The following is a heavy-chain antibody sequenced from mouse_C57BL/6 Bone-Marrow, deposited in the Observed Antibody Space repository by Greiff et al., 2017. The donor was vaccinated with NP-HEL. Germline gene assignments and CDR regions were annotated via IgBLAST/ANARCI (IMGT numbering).Heavy chain of an antibody. CDR3: ARRGIYYDYPFDY. CDR1: GFTFSSYG. J-gene: IGHJ2*01. D-gene: IGHD2-4*01. Sequence: EVKLQESGGDLVKPGGSLKLSCAASGFTFSSYGMSWVRQTPDKRLEWVATISSGGSYTYYPDSVKGRFTISRDNAKNTLYLQMSSLKSEDTAMYYCARRGIYYDYPFDYWGQGTTLTVSS. CDR2: ISSGGSYT. V-gene: IGHV5-6*02.